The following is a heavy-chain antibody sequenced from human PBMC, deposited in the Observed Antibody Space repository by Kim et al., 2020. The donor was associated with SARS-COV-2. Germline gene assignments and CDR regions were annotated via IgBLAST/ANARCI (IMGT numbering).Heavy chain of an antibody. Sequence: GGSLRLSCAASGFTLSAYAMHWVRQAPGKGLEWVAVISNDGTKEYYADSVRGRVTISRDQSKNTVYLQMNNLGPGDTAVYYCSRDKWEIPDGFDYWGQGTLVTVSS. CDR2: ISNDGTKE. V-gene: IGHV3-30*04. J-gene: IGHJ4*02. CDR1: GFTLSAYA. D-gene: IGHD1-26*01. CDR3: SRDKWEIPDGFDY.